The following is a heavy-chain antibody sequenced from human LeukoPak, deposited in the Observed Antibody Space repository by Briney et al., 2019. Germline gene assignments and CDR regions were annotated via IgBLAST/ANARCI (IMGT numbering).Heavy chain of an antibody. CDR1: GFTFSSYA. V-gene: IGHV3-30-3*02. CDR3: AKFCGSRAHGSYFDY. J-gene: IGHJ4*02. D-gene: IGHD1-26*01. CDR2: ISYDGSNK. Sequence: GRSLRLSCAASGFTFSSYAMHWVRQAPGKGLEWVAVISYDGSNKYYADSVKGRFTISRDNSKNTLYLQMNSLRAEDTAVYYCAKFCGSRAHGSYFDYWGQGTLVTVSS.